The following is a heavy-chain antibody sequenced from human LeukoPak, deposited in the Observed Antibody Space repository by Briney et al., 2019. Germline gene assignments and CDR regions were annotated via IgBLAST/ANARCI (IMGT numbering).Heavy chain of an antibody. CDR3: ARDLPSSSWYGAFDY. D-gene: IGHD6-13*01. CDR1: GFTFSSYW. CDR2: INSDGSST. V-gene: IGHV3-74*01. J-gene: IGHJ4*02. Sequence: PGGSLRLSCAASGFTFSSYWMHWVRQAPGKGLVWVSRINSDGSSTSYADSVKGRFTISRDNAKNTLYLQMNSLRAEDTAVYYCARDLPSSSWYGAFDYWGQGTLVTVSS.